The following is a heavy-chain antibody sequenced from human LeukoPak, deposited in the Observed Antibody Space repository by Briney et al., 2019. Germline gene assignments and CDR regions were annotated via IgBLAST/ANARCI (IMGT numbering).Heavy chain of an antibody. J-gene: IGHJ4*02. D-gene: IGHD4-17*01. CDR3: ASVFPTVADY. CDR2: INHSGST. V-gene: IGHV4-34*01. Sequence: PSETLSLTCAVYGGSFSGYYWSWIRQPPGKGLEWIGEINHSGSTNYNPSLKSRVTISVDTSKNQFSLKLSSVTAADTAVYYCASVFPTVADYWGQGTLVTVSS. CDR1: GGSFSGYY.